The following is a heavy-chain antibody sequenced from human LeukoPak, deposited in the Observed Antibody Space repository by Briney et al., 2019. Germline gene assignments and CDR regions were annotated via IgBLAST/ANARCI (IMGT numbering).Heavy chain of an antibody. Sequence: ASVTVSFKASGYSFPTYYLHWVRQARGQGLEWMGLNNPGGGTVVHVQKFQGRVSMTRDMSTSTVYMQLSSLTSEDTAVYYCARYGIEGDYYYVDVWGRGTTVTVSS. CDR1: GYSFPTYY. V-gene: IGHV1-46*01. J-gene: IGHJ6*03. D-gene: IGHD4-17*01. CDR3: ARYGIEGDYYYVDV. CDR2: NNPGGGTV.